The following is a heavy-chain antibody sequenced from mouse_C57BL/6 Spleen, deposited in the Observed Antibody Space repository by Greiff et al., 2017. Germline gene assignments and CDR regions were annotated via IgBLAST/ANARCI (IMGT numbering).Heavy chain of an antibody. V-gene: IGHV1-81*01. D-gene: IGHD2-4*01. Sequence: QVQLKESGAELARPGASVKLSCKASGYTFTSYGISWVKQRPGQGLEWIGEIYPRSGNTYYNEKFKGKATLTADKSSSTAYMELRSLTSEDSAVYCCAREGFYDYYGCAYWGQGTLVTVAA. CDR3: AREGFYDYYGCAY. CDR1: GYTFTSYG. CDR2: IYPRSGNT. J-gene: IGHJ3*01.